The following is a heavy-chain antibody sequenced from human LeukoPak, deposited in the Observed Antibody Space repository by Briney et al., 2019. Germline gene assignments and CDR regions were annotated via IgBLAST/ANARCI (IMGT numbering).Heavy chain of an antibody. CDR2: ISGSGGST. D-gene: IGHD5-18*01. CDR1: GFTFSSYA. V-gene: IGHV3-23*01. Sequence: PGGSLRLSCAAPGFTFSSYAMSWVRQAPGKGLEWVSAISGSGGSTFYADSVKGRFTISRDNSKNTLYLQMNSLRAEDTAVYYCAQSARGYSYGYIDYWGQGTLVTVSS. CDR3: AQSARGYSYGYIDY. J-gene: IGHJ4*02.